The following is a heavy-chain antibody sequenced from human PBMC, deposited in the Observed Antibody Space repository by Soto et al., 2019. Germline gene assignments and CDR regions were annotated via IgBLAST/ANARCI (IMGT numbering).Heavy chain of an antibody. Sequence: PSVKVSCKASGYTFTSYVISWVRQAPGQGLEWVGWISPSNDNTNYAQKLKGRVTMTADASTTTAYMELRSLRPDDTAVYYCARLGGLSFYYYYYMDVWGTGTTVTVSS. J-gene: IGHJ6*03. CDR1: GYTFTSYV. V-gene: IGHV1-18*01. CDR3: ARLGGLSFYYYYYMDV. CDR2: ISPSNDNT. D-gene: IGHD2-15*01.